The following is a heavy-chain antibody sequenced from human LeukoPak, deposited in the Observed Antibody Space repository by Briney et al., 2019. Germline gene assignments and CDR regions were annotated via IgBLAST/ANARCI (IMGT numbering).Heavy chain of an antibody. CDR3: ARRALISTSGYQHIED. V-gene: IGHV5-51*01. D-gene: IGHD6-25*01. CDR1: GYSFTSYW. Sequence: GESLKISCKGSGYSFTSYWIGWVRQMRGKGLEWMRIIYPGDSDTRYSPSFQGQVTISADKSISTAYLQWSSLKASDTAMYYCARRALISTSGYQHIEDWGQGTLVTVSS. J-gene: IGHJ4*02. CDR2: IYPGDSDT.